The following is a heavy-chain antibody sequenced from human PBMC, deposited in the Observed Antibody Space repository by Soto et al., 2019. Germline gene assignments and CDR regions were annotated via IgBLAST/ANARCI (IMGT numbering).Heavy chain of an antibody. V-gene: IGHV1-3*01. J-gene: IGHJ4*02. CDR1: GYTFTSYA. CDR3: ARAPPLGYCRSTSCTEYYFDY. D-gene: IGHD2-2*01. Sequence: QVQLVQSGAEVKKPGASVKVSCKASGYTFTSYAMHWVRQAPGQRLEWMGWINAGNGNTKYSQKFQGRVTITRDTSASTAYMELSSLRSEDTAVYYCARAPPLGYCRSTSCTEYYFDYWGQGTLVTVSS. CDR2: INAGNGNT.